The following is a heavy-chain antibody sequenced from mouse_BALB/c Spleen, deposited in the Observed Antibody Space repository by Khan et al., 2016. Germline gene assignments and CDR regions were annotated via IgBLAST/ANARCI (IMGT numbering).Heavy chain of an antibody. CDR3: ARAWYFDD. Sequence: EVKLLESGPGLVKPSQSLSLTCSVTGYPITSGYYWNWIRQFPGNKLEWMGYISYDGSNNYNPSLKNRISITRDTSKNQFFLKLNSVTTEDTATYYCARAWYFDDWGQGTTLTVSS. CDR2: ISYDGSN. J-gene: IGHJ2*01. CDR1: GYPITSGYY. V-gene: IGHV3-6*02.